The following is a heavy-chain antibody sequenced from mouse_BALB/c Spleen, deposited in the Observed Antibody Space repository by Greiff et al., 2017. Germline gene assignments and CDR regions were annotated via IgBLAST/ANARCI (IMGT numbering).Heavy chain of an antibody. J-gene: IGHJ4*01. CDR3: ARYDYDGMDY. CDR2: ISSGSSTI. CDR1: GFTFSSFG. V-gene: IGHV5-17*02. Sequence: EVQRVESGGGLVQPGGSRKLSCAASGFTFSSFGMHWVRQAPEKGLEWVAYISSGSSTIYYPDRVKGRFTISRDNAKNNLYLQMSSLKSEDTAMYYCARYDYDGMDYWGQGTSVTVSS.